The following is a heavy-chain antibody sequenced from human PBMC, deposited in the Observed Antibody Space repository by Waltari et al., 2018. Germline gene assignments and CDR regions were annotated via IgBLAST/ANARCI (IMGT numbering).Heavy chain of an antibody. CDR2: IWVDGSNK. Sequence: QVQLVESGGGVVQPGRSLRLSCAASGFTFSSYGMHWVRQAPGKGLEWVAVIWVDGSNKYYADSGKGRFTISRDNSKNTLYLQMNSLRAEDTAVYYCASSMIVVVSGAFDIWGQGTMVTVSS. V-gene: IGHV3-33*01. D-gene: IGHD3-22*01. J-gene: IGHJ3*02. CDR1: GFTFSSYG. CDR3: ASSMIVVVSGAFDI.